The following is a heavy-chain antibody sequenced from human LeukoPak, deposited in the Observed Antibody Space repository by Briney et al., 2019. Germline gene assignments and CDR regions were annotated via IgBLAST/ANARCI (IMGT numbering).Heavy chain of an antibody. D-gene: IGHD3-10*01. V-gene: IGHV1-46*01. CDR1: GYTFTSYY. Sequence: ASVKVSCKASGYTFTSYYMHWVRQAPGQGLEWMGIINPSGGSTSYAQKFQGRVTMTRDTSTSTAYMELSSLRSEDTAVYYCARGLSAYYYGSGDAFDIWGQGTMVTVSS. J-gene: IGHJ3*02. CDR3: ARGLSAYYYGSGDAFDI. CDR2: INPSGGST.